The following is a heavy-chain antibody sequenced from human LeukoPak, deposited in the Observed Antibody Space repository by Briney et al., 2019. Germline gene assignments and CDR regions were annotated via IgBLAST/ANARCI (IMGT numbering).Heavy chain of an antibody. CDR3: ATVGCNGATCYTQYFHS. V-gene: IGHV3-21*01. Sequence: GGSLRLSCAASGFTFSNYNMNWVRQAPGKGLEWVSSISSSSTYIFYADSVKGRFAISRDNAKNSLYLQMSSLRAEDTAVYYCATVGCNGATCYTQYFHSWGQGTLVTVSP. J-gene: IGHJ1*01. D-gene: IGHD4/OR15-4a*01. CDR1: GFTFSNYN. CDR2: ISSSSTYI.